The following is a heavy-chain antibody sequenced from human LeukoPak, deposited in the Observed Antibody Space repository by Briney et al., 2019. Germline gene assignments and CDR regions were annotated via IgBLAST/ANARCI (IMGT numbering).Heavy chain of an antibody. J-gene: IGHJ6*02. CDR2: IRSEAYGQTT. D-gene: IGHD3-9*01. Sequence: GSLRLSSTASGFSFGDHATTWVRQAPGKGLEWVSFIRSEAYGQTTKYAASVKDRFTISRDNSKGIVYLQMNSLKTEDTAKYYCARGPIYLWIYYGMDVWGQGTTVIVSS. V-gene: IGHV3-49*04. CDR3: ARGPIYLWIYYGMDV. CDR1: GFSFGDHA.